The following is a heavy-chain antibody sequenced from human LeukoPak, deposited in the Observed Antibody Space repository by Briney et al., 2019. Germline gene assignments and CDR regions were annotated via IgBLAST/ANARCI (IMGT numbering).Heavy chain of an antibody. CDR1: GFSFSSSC. CDR3: ARDSSTVLRRDFDY. V-gene: IGHV3-21*01. D-gene: IGHD6-6*01. CDR2: ISSSSSYI. J-gene: IGHJ4*02. Sequence: AESLTLSCPVSGFSFSSSCMNWVRQPPGKGLERVSSISSSSSYIYYAEAVKGRFTISRDNAKNSLSLQMKSVRAEDTAVYYCARDSSTVLRRDFDYWGQGTLVTVSS.